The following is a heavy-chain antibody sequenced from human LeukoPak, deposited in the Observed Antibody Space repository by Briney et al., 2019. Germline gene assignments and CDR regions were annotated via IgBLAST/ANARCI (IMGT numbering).Heavy chain of an antibody. CDR1: GFTFSSYE. V-gene: IGHV3-48*03. J-gene: IGHJ4*01. CDR2: ISSSGSTI. CDR3: AKGPRTVRFGDRHKGIFDY. Sequence: GGSLRLSCAASGFTFSSYEMNWVRQAPGKGLEWVSYISSSGSTIYYADSVKGRFTISRDNSKNTLYLQMNSLKAEDTAVYYCAKGPRTVRFGDRHKGIFDYWGHGTLVTVSS. D-gene: IGHD3-10*01.